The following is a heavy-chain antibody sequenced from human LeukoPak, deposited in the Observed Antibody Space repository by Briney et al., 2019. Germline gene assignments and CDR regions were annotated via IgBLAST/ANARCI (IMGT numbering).Heavy chain of an antibody. CDR3: ARPYSSGWYYYFDY. CDR1: GGSFSGYY. Sequence: PSETLSLTCAVYGGSFSGYYWSWIRQPPGKGLEWIGEINHSGSTNYNPSLKSRVTISVDTSKNQFSLKLSSVTAADTAVYYCARPYSSGWYYYFDYWGQGTLVTVSS. CDR2: INHSGST. J-gene: IGHJ4*02. D-gene: IGHD6-19*01. V-gene: IGHV4-34*01.